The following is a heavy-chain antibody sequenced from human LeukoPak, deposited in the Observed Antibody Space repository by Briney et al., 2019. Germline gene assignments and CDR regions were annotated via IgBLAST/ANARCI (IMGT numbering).Heavy chain of an antibody. Sequence: GASVKVSCKASGYTFTSCGISWVRQAPGQGLEWMGWISAYNGNTNYAQKLQGRVTMTTDTSPSTAYMELRSLRSDDTAVYYCARDRWTVDYGDYGCWFDPWGQGTLVTVSS. J-gene: IGHJ5*02. CDR3: ARDRWTVDYGDYGCWFDP. CDR2: ISAYNGNT. CDR1: GYTFTSCG. V-gene: IGHV1-18*01. D-gene: IGHD4-17*01.